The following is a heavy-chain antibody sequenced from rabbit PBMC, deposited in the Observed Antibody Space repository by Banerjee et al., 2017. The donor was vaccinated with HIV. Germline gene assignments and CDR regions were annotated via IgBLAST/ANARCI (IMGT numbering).Heavy chain of an antibody. D-gene: IGHD6-1*01. CDR1: GFSFSSSYW. V-gene: IGHV1S40*01. CDR3: ARDDGYSYVYPDVSDL. Sequence: QSLEESGGDLVKPGASLTLTCTASGFSFSSSYWICWVRQAPGKGLEWIGCINPGSGSAYYASWVNGRFTITSNTNQNTVTLQMTSLTAADTATYFCARDDGYSYVYPDVSDLWGQGTLVTVS. CDR2: INPGSGSA. J-gene: IGHJ4*01.